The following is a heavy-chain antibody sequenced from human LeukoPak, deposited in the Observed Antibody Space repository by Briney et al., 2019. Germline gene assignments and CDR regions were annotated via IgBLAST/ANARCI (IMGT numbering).Heavy chain of an antibody. CDR2: ISPSGGST. Sequence: ASVKVSCKASGYTFTSYYMHWVRQAPGQGLEWMGIISPSGGSTSYAQKFQGRVTMTSDTSTSTVYMELSSLRSEDTAVYYCARVWGTAMVLDYWGQGTLVTVSS. D-gene: IGHD5-18*01. V-gene: IGHV1-46*01. CDR3: ARVWGTAMVLDY. J-gene: IGHJ4*02. CDR1: GYTFTSYY.